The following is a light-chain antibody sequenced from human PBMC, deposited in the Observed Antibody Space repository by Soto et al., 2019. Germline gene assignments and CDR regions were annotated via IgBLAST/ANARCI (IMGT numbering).Light chain of an antibody. CDR3: QQYGSSPPLT. V-gene: IGKV3-20*01. J-gene: IGKJ4*01. Sequence: EIVLMQSPGTLSLSPGERATLSCRASQSVSNNYVAWYQQKPGQAPRLLIAGASSRATGIPDRFSGSGSGTDFTLTISRLEPADFAVYYCQQYGSSPPLTFGGGTKVEIK. CDR2: GAS. CDR1: QSVSNNY.